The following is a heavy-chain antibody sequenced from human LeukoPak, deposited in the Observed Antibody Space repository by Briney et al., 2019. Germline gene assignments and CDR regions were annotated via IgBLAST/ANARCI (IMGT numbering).Heavy chain of an antibody. CDR1: GGTFSSYA. V-gene: IGHV1-69*04. J-gene: IGHJ6*02. CDR3: ARDGVVVVPAAMSYYYGMDV. Sequence: ASVKVSCKASGGTFSSYAISWVRQAPGQGLEWMGRIIPILGIANYAQKFQGRVTITADKSTSTAYMELSSLRSEDTAVYYCARDGVVVVPAAMSYYYGMDVWGQGTTVTVSS. D-gene: IGHD2-2*01. CDR2: IIPILGIA.